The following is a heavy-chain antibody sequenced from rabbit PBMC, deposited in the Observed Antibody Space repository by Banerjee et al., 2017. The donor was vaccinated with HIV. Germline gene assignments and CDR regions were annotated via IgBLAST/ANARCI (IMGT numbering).Heavy chain of an antibody. CDR2: INTSSGNT. V-gene: IGHV1S45*01. CDR1: GFDFSSNA. D-gene: IGHD3-3*01. CDR3: ARGNDYAGDGYAL. Sequence: QEQLEESGGDLVKPGASLTLTCTASGFDFSSNAMCWVRQAPGKGLEWIACINTSSGNTVYATWAKGRFTISRTSSTTVTLQMTSLTAADTATYFCARGNDYAGDGYALWGPGTLVTVS. J-gene: IGHJ4*01.